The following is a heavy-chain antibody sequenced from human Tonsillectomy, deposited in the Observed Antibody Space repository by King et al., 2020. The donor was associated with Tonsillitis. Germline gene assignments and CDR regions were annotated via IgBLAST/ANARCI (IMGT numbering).Heavy chain of an antibody. CDR2: ISYDGSNK. Sequence: VQLVESGGGVVQPGRSLRLSCAASGFTFSSYGMHWVRQAPGKGLEWVAVISYDGSNKYYADSVKGRFTISRDNSKNTLYLQMNSLRAEDTAVYYCAGGTWGYFDYWGQGTLVTVSS. CDR3: AGGTWGYFDY. CDR1: GFTFSSYG. J-gene: IGHJ4*02. V-gene: IGHV3-33*05. D-gene: IGHD3-16*01.